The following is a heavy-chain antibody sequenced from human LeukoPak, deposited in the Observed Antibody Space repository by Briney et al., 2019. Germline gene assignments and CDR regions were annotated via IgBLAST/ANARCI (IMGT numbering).Heavy chain of an antibody. CDR3: AREYVVNSSGWYYDY. V-gene: IGHV3-30*02. CDR1: GFTFSSYG. CDR2: IRYDGSNK. D-gene: IGHD6-19*01. J-gene: IGHJ4*02. Sequence: GGSLRLSCAASGFTFSSYGMHWVRQAPGKGLEWVAFIRYDGSNKYYADSVKGRFTISRDNSKNTLYLQMNSLRAEDTAVYYCAREYVVNSSGWYYDYWGQGTLVTVSS.